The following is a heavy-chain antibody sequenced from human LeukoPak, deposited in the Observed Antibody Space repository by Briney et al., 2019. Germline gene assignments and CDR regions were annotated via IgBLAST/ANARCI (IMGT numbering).Heavy chain of an antibody. CDR2: IYYSGST. J-gene: IGHJ3*02. CDR1: GGSISSSNW. D-gene: IGHD6-6*01. V-gene: IGHV4-4*02. CDR3: ARHYSSSDAFDI. Sequence: SGTLSLTCAVSGGSISSSNWWSWVRQPPGKGLEWIGSIYYSGSTYYNPSLKSRVTISVDTSKNQFSLKLSSVTAADTAVYYCARHYSSSDAFDIWGQGTMVTVSS.